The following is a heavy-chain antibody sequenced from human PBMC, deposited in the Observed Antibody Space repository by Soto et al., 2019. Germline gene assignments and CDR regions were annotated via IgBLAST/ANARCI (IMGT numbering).Heavy chain of an antibody. CDR2: ISYDGSNK. Sequence: QVQLVESGGGVVQPGRSLRLSCAASGFTFSSYGMHWVRQAPGKGLEWVAVISYDGSNKYYADSVKGRFTISRDNSKNTLYLQMNSLRAEDTAVYYCATAQAAIVNTAPVGWGQGTLVTVSS. J-gene: IGHJ4*02. CDR1: GFTFSSYG. CDR3: ATAQAAIVNTAPVG. V-gene: IGHV3-30*03. D-gene: IGHD4-4*01.